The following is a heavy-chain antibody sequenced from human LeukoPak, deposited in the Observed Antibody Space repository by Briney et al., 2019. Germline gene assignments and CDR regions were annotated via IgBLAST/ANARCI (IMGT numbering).Heavy chain of an antibody. J-gene: IGHJ4*02. CDR1: GFTFSSYA. CDR2: ISGSGGST. Sequence: AGGSLRLSCAASGFTFSSYAMSWVRQAPGKGLEWVSAISGSGGSTYYADSVKGRFTISRDNSRHTLYLQMNSLRAEDTAVYYCAKARTMVRGVVFDYWGQGTLVTVSS. V-gene: IGHV3-23*01. CDR3: AKARTMVRGVVFDY. D-gene: IGHD3-10*01.